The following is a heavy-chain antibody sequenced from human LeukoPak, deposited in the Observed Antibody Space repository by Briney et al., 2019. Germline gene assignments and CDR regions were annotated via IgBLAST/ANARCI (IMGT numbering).Heavy chain of an antibody. J-gene: IGHJ4*02. Sequence: GGSLRLSCAASGFTFSTFSMNWVRQAPGKGPEWVSYISRSSSSVYYADSVKGRFTISRDNAKNSLYLQMNSLRAEDTAVDYCVRDQPLSGGQGFFDYWGQGALVTVSS. CDR1: GFTFSTFS. D-gene: IGHD7-27*01. CDR3: VRDQPLSGGQGFFDY. CDR2: ISRSSSSV. V-gene: IGHV3-48*01.